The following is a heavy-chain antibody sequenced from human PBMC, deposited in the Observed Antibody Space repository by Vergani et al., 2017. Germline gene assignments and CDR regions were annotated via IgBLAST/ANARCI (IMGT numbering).Heavy chain of an antibody. Sequence: EVQLVESGGGLVQPGGSLRLSCAASGFTFSRYSMNWVRQTRGKGLEWVSYISSRSSTVYYADSVKGRFTISRDNAKNSLYLEMNSLRDEDTAVYYCARDASVTTVTTWNDYWGQGSLVTVSS. CDR3: ARDASVTTVTTWNDY. D-gene: IGHD4-17*01. CDR1: GFTFSRYS. J-gene: IGHJ4*02. CDR2: ISSRSSTV. V-gene: IGHV3-48*02.